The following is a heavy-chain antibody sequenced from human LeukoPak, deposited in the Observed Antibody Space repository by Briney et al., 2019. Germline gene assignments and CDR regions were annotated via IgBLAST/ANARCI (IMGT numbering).Heavy chain of an antibody. D-gene: IGHD3-9*01. J-gene: IGHJ4*02. Sequence: GGSLRLSCVASGFTFSNYALHWVRQAPGKGLEWVGVVFYDGTMQYYADSVKGRFIVSRDNFRNTLYLQMNSLKTEDTAVYYCTTVKRRCFDWLLHFDYWGQGTLVTVSS. V-gene: IGHV3-30*04. CDR3: TTVKRRCFDWLLHFDY. CDR1: GFTFSNYA. CDR2: VFYDGTMQ.